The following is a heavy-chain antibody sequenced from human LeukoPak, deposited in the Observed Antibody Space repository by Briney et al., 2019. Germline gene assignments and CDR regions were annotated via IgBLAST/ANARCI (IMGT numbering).Heavy chain of an antibody. Sequence: ASVKVSCKASGYTFTSYYMHWVRQAPGQGLEWMGIINPSGGSTSYAQKFQDRVTMTTDTSTSTAYMELRSLRSDDTAVYYCAKEGGGSIWYFDLWGRGTLVTVSS. D-gene: IGHD6-25*01. J-gene: IGHJ2*01. CDR3: AKEGGGSIWYFDL. CDR2: INPSGGST. V-gene: IGHV1-46*01. CDR1: GYTFTSYY.